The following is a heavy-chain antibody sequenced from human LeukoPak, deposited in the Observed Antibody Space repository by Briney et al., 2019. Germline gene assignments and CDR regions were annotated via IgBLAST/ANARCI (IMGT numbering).Heavy chain of an antibody. D-gene: IGHD6-6*01. J-gene: IGHJ4*02. V-gene: IGHV1-2*02. CDR1: GYTFTGYY. Sequence: ASVKVSCKASGYTFTGYYMHWVRQAPGQGLEWMGWINPNSGGTNYAQKFQGRVTMTRDTSISTAYMELSRLRSDDTAVYYCARIAARAFTFDYWGQGTLVTVSS. CDR3: ARIAARAFTFDY. CDR2: INPNSGGT.